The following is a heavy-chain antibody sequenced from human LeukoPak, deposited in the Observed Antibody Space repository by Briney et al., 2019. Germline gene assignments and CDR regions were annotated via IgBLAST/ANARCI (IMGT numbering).Heavy chain of an antibody. CDR2: IIPIFGTA. V-gene: IGHV1-69*05. Sequence: EASVKVSCKASGGTFSSYAISWVRQAPGQGLEWMGGIIPIFGTANYAQKFQGRVTITTDESTSTAYMELSSLRSEDTAVYYCARVYGNNYLDFWGQGTLVTVSS. D-gene: IGHD4-11*01. CDR3: ARVYGNNYLDF. CDR1: GGTFSSYA. J-gene: IGHJ4*02.